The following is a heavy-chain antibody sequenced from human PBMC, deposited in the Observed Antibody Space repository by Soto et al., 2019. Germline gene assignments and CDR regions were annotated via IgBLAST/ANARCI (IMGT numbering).Heavy chain of an antibody. J-gene: IGHJ6*02. D-gene: IGHD4-4*01. CDR3: ARHRSVTVYYYYGMDV. Sequence: GESQKSSCTGSGYNYTSYWMGWVRQMHGKGLEWMGIIYPGDSDTRYSPSFQGQVTISADKSISTAYLQWSSLKASDTAMYYCARHRSVTVYYYYGMDVWGQGTTVTVSS. V-gene: IGHV5-51*01. CDR1: GYNYTSYW. CDR2: IYPGDSDT.